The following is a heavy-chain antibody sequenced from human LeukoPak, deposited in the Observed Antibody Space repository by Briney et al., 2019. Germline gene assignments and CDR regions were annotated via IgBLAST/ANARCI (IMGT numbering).Heavy chain of an antibody. CDR3: ASDSGGVGFYVY. Sequence: GASVKVSCKASGYTFTSYGISWVRQAPGQGLEWMGWISAYNGNTNYAQKLQGRVTMTTDTSTSTVYMELSSLRSEDTAVYYCASDSGGVGFYVYWGQGTLVTVSS. CDR2: ISAYNGNT. D-gene: IGHD2-15*01. J-gene: IGHJ4*02. V-gene: IGHV1-18*01. CDR1: GYTFTSYG.